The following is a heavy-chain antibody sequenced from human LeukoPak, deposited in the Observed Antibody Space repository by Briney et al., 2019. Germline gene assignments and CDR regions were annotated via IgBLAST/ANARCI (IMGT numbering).Heavy chain of an antibody. D-gene: IGHD4-17*01. CDR3: ARATVTYSYYYGMDV. CDR2: IYDSGST. J-gene: IGHJ6*02. V-gene: IGHV4-59*08. CDR1: GGSIRSYY. Sequence: SETLSLTCTVYGGSIRSYYWTWIRQPPGKGLEYIGYIYDSGSTSYNPSLKSRATISVDTSKNQFSLNLSTVTAADTAVYYCARATVTYSYYYGMDVWGQGTTVTVSS.